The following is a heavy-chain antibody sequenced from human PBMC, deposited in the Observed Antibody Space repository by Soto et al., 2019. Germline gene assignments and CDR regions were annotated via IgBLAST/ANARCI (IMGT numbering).Heavy chain of an antibody. J-gene: IGHJ2*01. CDR1: GGSISSYY. D-gene: IGHD2-15*01. V-gene: IGHV4-59*08. CDR2: IYYSGST. Sequence: QVQLQESGPGLVKPSETLSLTCTVSGGSISSYYWSWIRQPPGKGLEWIGYIYYSGSTNYNPSLRSRVTLSVDTSKNQFSLKLSSVTAADTAVYYCARRGCSGGSCYSLWYFDLWGRGTLVTVSS. CDR3: ARRGCSGGSCYSLWYFDL.